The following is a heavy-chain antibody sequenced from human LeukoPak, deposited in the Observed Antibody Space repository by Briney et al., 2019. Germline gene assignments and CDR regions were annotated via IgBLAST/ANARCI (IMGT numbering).Heavy chain of an antibody. CDR1: GGSISSSSYY. CDR3: GRGVWGIYFNPSSFDY. D-gene: IGHD3-16*01. J-gene: IGHJ4*02. V-gene: IGHV4-39*01. CDR2: IYYSGST. Sequence: SETLSLTCTVSGGSISSSSYYWGWIRQPPGKGLEWIGSIYYSGSTYYNPSLKSRVTISVDTSKNQFSLKLSSVTAADTAVYYCGRGVWGIYFNPSSFDYGGKGTLVTVSS.